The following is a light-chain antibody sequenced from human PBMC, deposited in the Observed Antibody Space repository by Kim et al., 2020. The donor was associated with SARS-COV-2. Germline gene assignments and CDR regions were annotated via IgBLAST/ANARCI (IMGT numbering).Light chain of an antibody. Sequence: LGASVKVTWTLSSGHSSYAIAWHQQQPEKGPRYLMKLNSDGSHSKGDGIPDRFSGSSSGAERYLTISSLQSEDEADYYCQTWGTVVFGGGTQLTVL. CDR1: SGHSSYA. CDR2: LNSDGSH. J-gene: IGLJ2*01. V-gene: IGLV4-69*01. CDR3: QTWGTVV.